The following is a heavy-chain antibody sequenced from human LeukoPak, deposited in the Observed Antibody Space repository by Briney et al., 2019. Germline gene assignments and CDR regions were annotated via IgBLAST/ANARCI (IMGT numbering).Heavy chain of an antibody. Sequence: GGSLRLSCAASGFTFSSYGMHWVRQAPGKGLEWVAFIRYDGSNKYYADSVKGRFTISRDNSKNTLYLQMNSLRAEDTAVYYCARTYYDFWSGYTGMGHIDYWGQGTLVTVSS. CDR1: GFTFSSYG. V-gene: IGHV3-30*02. CDR3: ARTYYDFWSGYTGMGHIDY. J-gene: IGHJ4*02. CDR2: IRYDGSNK. D-gene: IGHD3-3*01.